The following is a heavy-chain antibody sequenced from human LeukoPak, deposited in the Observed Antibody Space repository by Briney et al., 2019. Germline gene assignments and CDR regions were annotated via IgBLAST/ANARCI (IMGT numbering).Heavy chain of an antibody. CDR3: AKANAMDV. Sequence: TGGSLRLSCAASGFTFSNYWMTWVRQAPRKGLEWVANVNQDGSERYYVNSVRGRFTISRDNAKNSLDLQMNSLRAEDTALYFCAKANAMDVWGQGTTVTVSS. CDR2: VNQDGSER. V-gene: IGHV3-7*01. J-gene: IGHJ6*02. CDR1: GFTFSNYW.